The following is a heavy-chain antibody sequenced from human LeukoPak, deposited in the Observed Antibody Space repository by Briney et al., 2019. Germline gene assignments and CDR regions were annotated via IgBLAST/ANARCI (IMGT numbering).Heavy chain of an antibody. D-gene: IGHD5-12*01. CDR1: GGSISSNY. CDR3: ARDTYSGYAGLSS. CDR2: IYSSGST. Sequence: PSETLSLTCTVSGGSISSNYWSWIRQPAGKGLEWIGRIYSSGSTNYNPSLKSRVTTSIDTSKNQFSLKLSSVTAADTAVYYCARDTYSGYAGLSSWGQGTLVTVSS. V-gene: IGHV4-4*07. J-gene: IGHJ5*02.